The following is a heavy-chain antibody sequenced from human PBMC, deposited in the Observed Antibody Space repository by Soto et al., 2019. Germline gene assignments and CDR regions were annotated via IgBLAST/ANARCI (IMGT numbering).Heavy chain of an antibody. CDR1: GGSISSSSYY. CDR2: IYYTGST. V-gene: IGHV4-39*01. J-gene: IGHJ4*02. Sequence: QLQLQESGPGLVKPSETLSLTCTVSGGSISSSSYYWGWIRQPPGKGLEWIGSIYYTGSTYYTPSLESRVTISVDTYKNQFSLKLSSVTAADTAVFYCARLPGITTLRRDYWGQGTLVTVSS. D-gene: IGHD3-3*01. CDR3: ARLPGITTLRRDY.